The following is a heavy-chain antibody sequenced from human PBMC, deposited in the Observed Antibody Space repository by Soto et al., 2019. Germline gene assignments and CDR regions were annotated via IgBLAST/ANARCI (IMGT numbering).Heavy chain of an antibody. CDR3: AKAPWSSSPFDS. J-gene: IGHJ4*02. V-gene: IGHV3-53*01. CDR1: GFSVSSNF. Sequence: EVQLVESGGGLIQPGGSLRLSCVASGFSVSSNFMGWVRQAPGKGLEWVSVIYSGGGTYYADSVKGRFTIYRDNSKNTLYLQMNSLRAEDTAVYYCAKAPWSSSPFDSWGQGTLVTVS. CDR2: IYSGGGT. D-gene: IGHD6-6*01.